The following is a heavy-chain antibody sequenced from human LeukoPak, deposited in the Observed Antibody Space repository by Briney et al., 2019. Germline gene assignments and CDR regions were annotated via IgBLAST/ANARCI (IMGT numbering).Heavy chain of an antibody. CDR2: IIPIFGTA. CDR3: ARILEKVGWIYDAFDI. J-gene: IGHJ3*02. Sequence: SVKVSCKASGGTFSRYVVSWVRQAPGQGLEWMGGIIPIFGTANYAQKFQGRVTITADESTSTAYMELSSLRSEDTAVYYCARILEKVGWIYDAFDIWGQGTMVTVSS. D-gene: IGHD6-19*01. CDR1: GGTFSRYV. V-gene: IGHV1-69*13.